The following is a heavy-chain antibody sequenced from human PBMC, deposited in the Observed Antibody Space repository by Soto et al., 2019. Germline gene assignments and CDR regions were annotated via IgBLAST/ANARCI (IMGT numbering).Heavy chain of an antibody. CDR2: MYWAGDL. CDR1: GFSLNGNGVG. D-gene: IGHD5-12*01. Sequence: SGPTLVNPTQTLTLTCNFSGFSLNGNGVGVGWIRQPPGKALEWLALMYWAGDLRYSPALKSRLTITQDPSKDQVGLSMTNMDPTASGTYYCAHGYVQLLSTFHYFDSWGQGSRVTASS. J-gene: IGHJ4*02. V-gene: IGHV2-5*02. CDR3: AHGYVQLLSTFHYFDS.